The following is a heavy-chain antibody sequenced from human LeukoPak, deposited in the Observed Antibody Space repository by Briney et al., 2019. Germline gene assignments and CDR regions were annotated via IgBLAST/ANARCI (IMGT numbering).Heavy chain of an antibody. D-gene: IGHD3-9*01. CDR1: GYTFTSYG. CDR2: IIPIFGTA. Sequence: ASVKVSCKASGYTFTSYGISWVRQAPGQGLEWMGGIIPIFGTANYAQKFQGRVTITADESTSTAYMELSSLRSEDTAVYYCARDWYDILTGYLYYFDYWGQGTLVTVSS. J-gene: IGHJ4*02. V-gene: IGHV1-69*13. CDR3: ARDWYDILTGYLYYFDY.